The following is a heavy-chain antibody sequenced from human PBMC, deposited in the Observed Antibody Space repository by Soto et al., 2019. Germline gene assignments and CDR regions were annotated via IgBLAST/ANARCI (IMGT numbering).Heavy chain of an antibody. V-gene: IGHV3-49*04. CDR1: GFTFGDYA. Sequence: GESLKISCTASGFTFGDYAMSWVRQAPGKGLEWVGFIRSKAYGGTTEYAASVKGRFTISRDDSKSIAYLQMNSLKTEDTAVYYCTRSEQQLVAALVGIDVWGQGTTVTVSS. J-gene: IGHJ6*02. CDR3: TRSEQQLVAALVGIDV. D-gene: IGHD6-13*01. CDR2: IRSKAYGGTT.